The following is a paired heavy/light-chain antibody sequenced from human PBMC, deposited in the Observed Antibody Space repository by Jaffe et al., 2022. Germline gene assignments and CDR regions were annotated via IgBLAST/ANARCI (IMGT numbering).Light chain of an antibody. CDR2: DVT. Sequence: QSALTQPASVSGSPGQSITISCTGTSSDVGGYNYVSWYQQHPGKAPKLMIYDVTNRPSGVSNRFSGSKSGNTASLTISGLQAEDEADYYCSSYTRSSTLVVFGGGTKLTVL. CDR3: SSYTRSSTLVV. V-gene: IGLV2-14*03. J-gene: IGLJ2*01. CDR1: SSDVGGYNY.
Heavy chain of an antibody. Sequence: EVQVLESGGGLVQPGGSLRLSCAASGFTFSSYGMSWVRQAPGKGLEWVSAISGSGDSPYYADSVKGRFTISRDNSKNTLYLQMNSLGAEDTAVYYCAKDWVTTIERPWTRGNFDYWGQGTLVTVSS. V-gene: IGHV3-23*01. D-gene: IGHD5-12*01. CDR3: AKDWVTTIERPWTRGNFDY. CDR1: GFTFSSYG. J-gene: IGHJ4*02. CDR2: ISGSGDSP.